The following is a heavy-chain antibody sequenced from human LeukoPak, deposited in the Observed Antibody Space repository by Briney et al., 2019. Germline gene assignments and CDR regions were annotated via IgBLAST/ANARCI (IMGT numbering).Heavy chain of an antibody. CDR2: ISYDGSNK. CDR1: GFTFSNYA. Sequence: GGSLRLSCAASGFTFSNYAMHWVRQTPGKGLEWVAVISYDGSNKYYADSVKGRFTISRDNSKNTLYLQMNSLRAEDTAVYYCARDNYGLDYWGQGTLVTLSS. CDR3: ARDNYGLDY. V-gene: IGHV3-30*04. D-gene: IGHD3-10*01. J-gene: IGHJ4*02.